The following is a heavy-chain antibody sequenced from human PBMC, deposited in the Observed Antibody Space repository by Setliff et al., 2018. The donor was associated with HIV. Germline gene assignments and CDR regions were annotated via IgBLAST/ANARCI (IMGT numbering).Heavy chain of an antibody. CDR3: ARDRSGTSYAGDDAFDI. Sequence: SETLSLTCTVSGDSISNYYWSWIRQPAGKGLEWIGLIYSDGRTNYNPSLKSRVTMSLDTSKNQFSLRLRSVTAADTAIYYCARDRSGTSYAGDDAFDIWGQGTMVTVSS. D-gene: IGHD3-3*01. CDR1: GDSISNYY. J-gene: IGHJ3*02. V-gene: IGHV4-4*07. CDR2: IYSDGRT.